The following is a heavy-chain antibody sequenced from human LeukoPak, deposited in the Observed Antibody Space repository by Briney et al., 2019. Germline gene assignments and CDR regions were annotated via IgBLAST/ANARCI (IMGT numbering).Heavy chain of an antibody. CDR1: GFTFSTYT. D-gene: IGHD2-15*01. CDR2: ISTSSTYI. CDR3: ACLAAIDY. Sequence: PGGSLRLSCAASGFTFSTYTMNWVRQAPGKGLEWVSSISTSSTYIHYADSVKGRFTISRDNAKNSLYLQMNSLRAEDTAVYYCACLAAIDYWGQGTLVTVSS. J-gene: IGHJ4*02. V-gene: IGHV3-21*01.